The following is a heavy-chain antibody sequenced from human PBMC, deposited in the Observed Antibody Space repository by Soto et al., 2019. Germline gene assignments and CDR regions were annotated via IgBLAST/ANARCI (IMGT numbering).Heavy chain of an antibody. CDR1: GGSISSYY. CDR2: IFYSGNT. CDR3: ARAKTSGYGDVYYFDY. Sequence: QVQLQESGPGLVKPSETLSLTCTVSGGSISSYYWSWIRQPPGKGLEWIGYIFYSGNTHYNPSLKSRVTISADTSKNQLSLKLSSVTAADTAVYYCARAKTSGYGDVYYFDYWGQGTLVTVSS. V-gene: IGHV4-59*01. D-gene: IGHD4-17*01. J-gene: IGHJ4*02.